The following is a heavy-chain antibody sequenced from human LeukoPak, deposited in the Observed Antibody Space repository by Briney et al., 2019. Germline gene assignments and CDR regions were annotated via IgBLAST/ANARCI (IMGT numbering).Heavy chain of an antibody. CDR2: IYHSGST. D-gene: IGHD3-10*01. J-gene: IGHJ4*02. CDR1: GYSISSGYY. Sequence: SSETLSLTCTVSGYSISSGYYWGWIRQPPGKGLEWIGSIYHSGSTNYDPSLKSRVTISVDTSKNQFSLKLSSVTAADTAVYYCARHSITMVRGVISIYFDYWGQGTLVTVSS. CDR3: ARHSITMVRGVISIYFDY. V-gene: IGHV4-38-2*02.